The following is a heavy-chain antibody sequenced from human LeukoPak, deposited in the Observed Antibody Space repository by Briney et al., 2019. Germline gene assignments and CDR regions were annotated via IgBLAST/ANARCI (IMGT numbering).Heavy chain of an antibody. CDR2: ISYDGSNK. D-gene: IGHD3-10*02. CDR1: GFTFSSYA. CDR3: ARADSVLAFDI. Sequence: GGSLRLSCAASGFTFSSYAMHWVRQAPGKGLEWVAVISYDGSNKYYADSVKGRFTISRDNSKNTLYLQMNSLRAEDTAVYYCARADSVLAFDIWGQGTMVTVSS. V-gene: IGHV3-30*04. J-gene: IGHJ3*02.